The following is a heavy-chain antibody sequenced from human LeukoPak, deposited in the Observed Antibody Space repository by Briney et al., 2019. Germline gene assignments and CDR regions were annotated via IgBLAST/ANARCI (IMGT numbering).Heavy chain of an antibody. D-gene: IGHD3-16*01. CDR3: ARDRQFRLHDP. J-gene: IGHJ5*02. CDR2: ISTSGGSV. V-gene: IGHV3-11*01. CDR1: GFTFSDYY. Sequence: GGSLRLSCTASGFTFSDYYMSWIRQAPGKGLEWLSYISTSGGSVSYVDSVKGRFTISRDNAKNSVYLQIDSLRAEDTAMYYCARDRQFRLHDPWGQGILVTVSS.